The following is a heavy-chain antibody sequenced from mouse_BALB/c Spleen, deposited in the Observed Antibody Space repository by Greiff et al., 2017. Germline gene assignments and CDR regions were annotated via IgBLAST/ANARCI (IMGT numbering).Heavy chain of an antibody. Sequence: EVQVVESGGGLVQPGGSRKLSCAASGFTFSSFGMHWVRQAPEKGLEWVAYISSGSSTIYYADTVKGRFTISRDNAKNTLYLQMSSLKSEDTAMYYCASELRPSYWYFDVWGAGTTVTVSS. V-gene: IGHV5-17*02. J-gene: IGHJ1*01. D-gene: IGHD1-2*01. CDR2: ISSGSSTI. CDR3: ASELRPSYWYFDV. CDR1: GFTFSSFG.